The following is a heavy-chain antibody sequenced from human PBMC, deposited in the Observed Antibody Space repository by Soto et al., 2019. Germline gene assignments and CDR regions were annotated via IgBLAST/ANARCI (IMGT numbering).Heavy chain of an antibody. J-gene: IGHJ6*02. CDR1: GGSISSYY. CDR2: IYYSGST. D-gene: IGHD6-13*01. CDR3: ARVRYSSSWYGGLDYYYGMDV. V-gene: IGHV4-59*01. Sequence: SETLSLTCTVSGGSISSYYWSWIRQPPGKGLEWIGYIYYSGSTNYNPSLKSRVTISVDTSKNQFSLKLSSVTAADTAVYYCARVRYSSSWYGGLDYYYGMDVWGQGTTVTVSS.